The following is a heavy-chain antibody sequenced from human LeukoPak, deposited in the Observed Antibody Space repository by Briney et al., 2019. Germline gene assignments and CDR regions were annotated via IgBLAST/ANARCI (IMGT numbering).Heavy chain of an antibody. V-gene: IGHV4-59*01. CDR3: ARILCSGGSCYSRYFDY. Sequence: SETLSLTCTVSGGSNSSYYWSWIRQPPGKGLEWIGYIYYSGSTNYNPSLKSRVTISVDTSKNQFSLKLSSVTAADTAVYYCARILCSGGSCYSRYFDYWGQGTLVTVSS. CDR2: IYYSGST. D-gene: IGHD2-15*01. CDR1: GGSNSSYY. J-gene: IGHJ4*02.